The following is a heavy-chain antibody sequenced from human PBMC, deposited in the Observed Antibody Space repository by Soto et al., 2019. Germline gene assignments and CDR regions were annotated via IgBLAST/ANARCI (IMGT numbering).Heavy chain of an antibody. CDR1: GGSINSGGYY. D-gene: IGHD6-13*01. CDR3: ARGYRQSGYSSSWVFDY. CDR2: MYYSGST. Sequence: QVQLRESGPGLVKPSQTLSLTCTVSGGSINSGGYYWNWIRQHPGKGLEWIGYMYYSGSTYYNPLLRRRVIISADTSENHSSLKLSSVTAADTAVYFCARGYRQSGYSSSWVFDYWGQGTLVNVSS. V-gene: IGHV4-31*03. J-gene: IGHJ4*02.